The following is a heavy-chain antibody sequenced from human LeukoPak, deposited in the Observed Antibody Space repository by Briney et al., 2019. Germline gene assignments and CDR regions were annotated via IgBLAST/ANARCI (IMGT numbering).Heavy chain of an antibody. D-gene: IGHD5-12*01. CDR2: IIPIFGTA. Sequence: GSSVKVSCKASGGTFSSYAISWVRQAPGQGLEWMGGIIPIFGTANYAQRFQGRVTMTTDTSTSTAYMELRSLRSDDTAVYYCARAFTSYDPLYYWGQGTLVTVSS. CDR3: ARAFTSYDPLYY. V-gene: IGHV1-69*05. J-gene: IGHJ4*02. CDR1: GGTFSSYA.